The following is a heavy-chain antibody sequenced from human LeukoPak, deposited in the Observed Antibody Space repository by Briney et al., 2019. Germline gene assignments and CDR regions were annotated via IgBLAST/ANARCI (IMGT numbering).Heavy chain of an antibody. J-gene: IGHJ5*02. CDR2: IYYSGST. V-gene: IGHV4-39*07. CDR1: GGSISSSSYY. CDR3: ARAINELPDWFDP. D-gene: IGHD2-15*01. Sequence: SETLSLTCTVSGGSISSSSYYWGWIRQPPGKGLEWIGSIYYSGSTYYNPSLKSRVTISVDTSKNQFSLKLSSVTAADTAVYYCARAINELPDWFDPWGQGTLVTVSS.